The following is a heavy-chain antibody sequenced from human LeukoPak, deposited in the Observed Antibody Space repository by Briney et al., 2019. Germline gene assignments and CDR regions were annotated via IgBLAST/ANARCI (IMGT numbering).Heavy chain of an antibody. Sequence: SGESLRLSCAASGFTVITNDKTWVRQAPGKALEWVSVLYSDGNTKYADSVQGRFTISRDNSKNTLYLEMNSLSPDDTAVYDFARGVEPLAANTLAYWGQGTLVTVSS. D-gene: IGHD1-14*01. J-gene: IGHJ4*02. CDR3: ARGVEPLAANTLAY. CDR2: LYSDGNT. V-gene: IGHV3-53*01. CDR1: GFTVITND.